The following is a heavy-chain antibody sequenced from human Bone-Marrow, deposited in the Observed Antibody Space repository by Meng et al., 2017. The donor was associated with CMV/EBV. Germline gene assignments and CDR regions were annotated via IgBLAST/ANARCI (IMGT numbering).Heavy chain of an antibody. J-gene: IGHJ4*02. CDR3: ATEIGPYDFWSGYYKDYFDY. Sequence: SETLSLTCTVSGGSISSSSYYWGWIRQPPGKGLEWIGSIYYSGSTYYNPSLKSRVTISVDTSKNQFSLKLSSVTAADTAVYYCATEIGPYDFWSGYYKDYFDYWGQGTLVTVSS. D-gene: IGHD3-3*01. CDR1: GGSISSSSYY. CDR2: IYYSGST. V-gene: IGHV4-39*07.